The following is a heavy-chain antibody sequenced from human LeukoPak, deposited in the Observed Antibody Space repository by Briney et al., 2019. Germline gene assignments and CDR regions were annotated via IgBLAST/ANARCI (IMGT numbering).Heavy chain of an antibody. Sequence: GGSLRLSCVGSGFTFSSYSMSWVRQAPGKGLEWVSFISGSSTTKHYAVSVEGRLTVSRDTAKNSLYLQMNSLRADDMAVYYCARGPSRGLYGPGAYWGRGTLVSVSS. V-gene: IGHV3-48*04. J-gene: IGHJ4*02. CDR3: ARGPSRGLYGPGAY. CDR2: ISGSSTTK. D-gene: IGHD3-10*01. CDR1: GFTFSSYS.